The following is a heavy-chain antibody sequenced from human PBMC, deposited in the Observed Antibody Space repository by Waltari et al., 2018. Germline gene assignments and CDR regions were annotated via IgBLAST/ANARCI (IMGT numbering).Heavy chain of an antibody. J-gene: IGHJ4*02. CDR2: IRYDGRNK. Sequence: QVQLVESGGGVVQPGGSLRLSCAASGFTFSSYGMHWVGQAPGRGREWVGFIRYDGRNKYYADSVKGRFTISRDNAKNSLYLQMNSLRAEDTAVYYCARDFGDYNWWGQGTLVTVSS. D-gene: IGHD4-17*01. CDR1: GFTFSSYG. V-gene: IGHV3-30*02. CDR3: ARDFGDYNW.